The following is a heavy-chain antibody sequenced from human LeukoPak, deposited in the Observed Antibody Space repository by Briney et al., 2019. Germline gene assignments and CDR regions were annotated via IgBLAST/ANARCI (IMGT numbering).Heavy chain of an antibody. CDR1: GGSFSSHY. D-gene: IGHD3-16*01. Sequence: RSSETLSLTCTVSGGSFSSHYWSWIRQPPGKGLGWIAYIYYSGSTNYNPSLKSRVTISVDTSKSQFSLRLSSVTAADTAVYYCARHSTGGQYWYFDLWGRGTLVTVSS. V-gene: IGHV4-59*08. CDR2: IYYSGST. J-gene: IGHJ2*01. CDR3: ARHSTGGQYWYFDL.